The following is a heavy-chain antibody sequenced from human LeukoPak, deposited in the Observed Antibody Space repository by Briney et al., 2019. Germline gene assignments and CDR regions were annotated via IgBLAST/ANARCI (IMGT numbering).Heavy chain of an antibody. CDR2: IYHSGST. Sequence: PSETLSLTSAVPGGSISSGGYSWSCIRQPPGKGLEWTGYIYHSGSTFYNPPLKSRVTISVDRSKNQFSLKLNSVTAADTAVYYCARASVVPGAMFAFYIWGQGTMVTVSS. V-gene: IGHV4-30-2*01. CDR1: GGSISSGGYS. CDR3: ARASVVPGAMFAFYI. J-gene: IGHJ3*02. D-gene: IGHD2-2*01.